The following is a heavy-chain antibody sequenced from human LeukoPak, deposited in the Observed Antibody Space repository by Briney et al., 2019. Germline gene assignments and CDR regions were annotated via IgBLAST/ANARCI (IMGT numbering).Heavy chain of an antibody. Sequence: GGSLRLSCAASGFTFSHYVMHWVRRAPGKGLEWMAFISYDGNDKDYADSVKGRFTISRDNAKNLLYLQINSLRAEDTAVYYCARVRDDYYFDYWGQGTLVTVSS. J-gene: IGHJ4*02. CDR1: GFTFSHYV. CDR2: ISYDGNDK. CDR3: ARVRDDYYFDY. V-gene: IGHV3-30-3*01. D-gene: IGHD1-1*01.